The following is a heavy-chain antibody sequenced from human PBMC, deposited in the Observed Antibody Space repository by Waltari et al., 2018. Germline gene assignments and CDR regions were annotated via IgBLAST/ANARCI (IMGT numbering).Heavy chain of an antibody. CDR3: ARTTRIAVAGMFDY. D-gene: IGHD6-19*01. CDR1: GYSISSGYY. CDR2: IYHSGST. V-gene: IGHV4-38-2*01. Sequence: QVQLQESGPGLVKPSETLSLTCAVSGYSISSGYYWGWLRQPPGKGLEWIGSIYHSGSTYYNPSLKSRVTISVDTSKNQFSLKLSSVTAADTAVYYCARTTRIAVAGMFDYWGQGTLVTVSS. J-gene: IGHJ4*02.